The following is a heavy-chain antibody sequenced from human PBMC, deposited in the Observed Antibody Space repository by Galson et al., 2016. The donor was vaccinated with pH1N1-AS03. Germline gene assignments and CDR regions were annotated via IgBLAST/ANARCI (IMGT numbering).Heavy chain of an antibody. J-gene: IGHJ4*02. CDR1: GFVFDKAW. V-gene: IGHV3-15*01. Sequence: SLRLSCAAPGFVFDKAWMSWVRQAPGKGLEWLGRIKTTADGGTADYAGPVKDRFIISRDDSQNTVSLQMNGLRSEDTGVYYCLCNFDYWGQGTQITVSS. CDR2: IKTTADGGTA. CDR3: LCNFDY.